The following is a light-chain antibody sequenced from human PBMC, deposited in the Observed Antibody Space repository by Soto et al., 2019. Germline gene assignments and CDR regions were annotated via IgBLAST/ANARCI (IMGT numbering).Light chain of an antibody. CDR1: QSVRSDY. CDR3: QQYGNSPLT. CDR2: GIS. J-gene: IGKJ4*01. V-gene: IGKV3-20*01. Sequence: EIVLTQSPGTLSSSPGDRATLSCRASQSVRSDYFAWYQQKPGQAPRVIIFGISTRATAIPDRFSGSGSGTDFTLTISRLEPDDFALYYCQQYGNSPLTFGGGTKVDIK.